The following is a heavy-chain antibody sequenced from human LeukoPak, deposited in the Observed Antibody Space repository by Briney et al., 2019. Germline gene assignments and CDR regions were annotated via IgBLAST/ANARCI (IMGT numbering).Heavy chain of an antibody. Sequence: ASVMVSCKASGGTFTSYGINWVRQAPGQGLEWMGWISTYSGNTNLAQNLQGRVTMTTDTSTSTAYMELRSLRSDDTAVYYCARANGDYPDWGQGTLVTVSS. J-gene: IGHJ4*02. V-gene: IGHV1-18*01. D-gene: IGHD4-17*01. CDR3: ARANGDYPD. CDR2: ISTYSGNT. CDR1: GGTFTSYG.